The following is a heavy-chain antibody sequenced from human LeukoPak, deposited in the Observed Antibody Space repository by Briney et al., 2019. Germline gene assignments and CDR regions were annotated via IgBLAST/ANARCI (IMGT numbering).Heavy chain of an antibody. V-gene: IGHV3-7*01. D-gene: IGHD5-18*01. J-gene: IGHJ4*02. CDR3: ARDPPGNYGYDY. Sequence: GGSLRLSCAASGSTFSSYWMSWVRQAPGKGLEWVANIKQDGSEKYYVDSVKGRFTISRDNAKNSLYLQMNSLRAEDTAVYYCARDPPGNYGYDYWGQGTLVTVSS. CDR1: GSTFSSYW. CDR2: IKQDGSEK.